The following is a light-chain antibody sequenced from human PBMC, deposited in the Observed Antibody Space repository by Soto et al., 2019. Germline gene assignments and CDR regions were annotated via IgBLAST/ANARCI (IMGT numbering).Light chain of an antibody. J-gene: IGKJ1*01. Sequence: DIKMTQSPSTLSASVGDRVTITCRASQSISSWLAWYQQKPGKAPKLLIYDASSLESGVPSRFSGSGSGTEFTLTISSPQPDDFATYYCQQYNSYSQTFGQGTKVEIK. CDR2: DAS. CDR1: QSISSW. V-gene: IGKV1-5*01. CDR3: QQYNSYSQT.